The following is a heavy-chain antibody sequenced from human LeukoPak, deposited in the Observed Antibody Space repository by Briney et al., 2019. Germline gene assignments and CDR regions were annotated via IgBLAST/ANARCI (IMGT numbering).Heavy chain of an antibody. V-gene: IGHV3-11*04. J-gene: IGHJ3*02. Sequence: GSLRLSCAASGFTFSDYYMSWIRQAPGKGLEWVSYIGGNGATIYYADSVKGRFTISRDNAKNSLYLQMNSLRAEDTAVYYCAREKRVQYPPDAFDIWGQGTMVTVSS. CDR1: GFTFSDYY. CDR2: IGGNGATI. D-gene: IGHD4-11*01. CDR3: AREKRVQYPPDAFDI.